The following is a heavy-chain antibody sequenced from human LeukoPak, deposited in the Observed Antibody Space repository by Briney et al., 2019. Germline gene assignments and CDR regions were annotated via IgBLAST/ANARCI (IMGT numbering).Heavy chain of an antibody. CDR1: GFTFSSYS. CDR2: ISSSSSYI. V-gene: IGHV3-21*01. J-gene: IGHJ3*02. Sequence: GGSLRLSCAASGFTFSSYSMNWVRQAPGKGLEWVSSISSSSSYIYYADSVKGRFTISRDNSKNTLYLQMNSLRAEDTAVYYCARRNWNQGSDAFDIWGQGTMVTVSS. CDR3: ARRNWNQGSDAFDI. D-gene: IGHD1-1*01.